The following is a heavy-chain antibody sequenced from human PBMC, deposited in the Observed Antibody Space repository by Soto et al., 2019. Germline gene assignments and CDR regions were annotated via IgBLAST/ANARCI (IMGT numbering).Heavy chain of an antibody. CDR3: AKGQKWVGATPFDY. J-gene: IGHJ4*02. CDR2: ISYDGSNK. CDR1: GFTFSSYG. D-gene: IGHD1-26*01. Sequence: QVQLVESGGGGVQPGRSLRLSCAASGFTFSSYGMHWVRQAPGKGLEWVAVISYDGSNKYYADSVKGRFTISRDNSKNTLYLQMNSLRAEDTAVYYCAKGQKWVGATPFDYWGQGTLVTVSS. V-gene: IGHV3-30*18.